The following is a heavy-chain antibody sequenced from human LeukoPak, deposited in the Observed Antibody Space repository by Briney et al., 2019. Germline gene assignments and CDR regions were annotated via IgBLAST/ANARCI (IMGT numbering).Heavy chain of an antibody. CDR1: GFTFRTYN. CDR2: ISSSGTFI. D-gene: IGHD1-26*01. V-gene: IGHV3-21*01. J-gene: IGHJ4*02. Sequence: GGSLRLSCAASGFTFRTYNVNWVRQAPGTGLEWVLSISSSGTFIDYTDSVKGRFTISRDNAKNALYLQMNSLRAEDTAVYYRARDWSFALDYWGQGTLVTVSS. CDR3: ARDWSFALDY.